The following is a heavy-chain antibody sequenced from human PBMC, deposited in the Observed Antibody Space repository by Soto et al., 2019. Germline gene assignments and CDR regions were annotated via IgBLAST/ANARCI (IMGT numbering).Heavy chain of an antibody. D-gene: IGHD2-2*01. J-gene: IGHJ3*02. V-gene: IGHV3-66*01. CDR1: GFTVSSNY. Sequence: GGSLRLSCAASGFTVSSNYMSWVRQAPGKGLEWVSVIYSGGSTYYADSVKGRFTISRDNSKNTLYLQMNSLRAEDTAVYYCARGGYCSSTSCFHDAFDIWGQGTMVTVSS. CDR3: ARGGYCSSTSCFHDAFDI. CDR2: IYSGGST.